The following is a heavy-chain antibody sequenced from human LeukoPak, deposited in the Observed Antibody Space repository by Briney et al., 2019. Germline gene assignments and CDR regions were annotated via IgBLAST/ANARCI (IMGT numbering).Heavy chain of an antibody. J-gene: IGHJ3*02. Sequence: ASVKVSCKASGYTFSSYAISWVRQAPGQGLGWMGWISAYNGNSNSAQKIQGRVAMTTDTSTRTAYMELSNLRSDDTAVYYCARLFGGANDAFDIWGQGTMVTVSS. CDR2: ISAYNGNS. V-gene: IGHV1-18*01. CDR1: GYTFSSYA. CDR3: ARLFGGANDAFDI. D-gene: IGHD2-21*01.